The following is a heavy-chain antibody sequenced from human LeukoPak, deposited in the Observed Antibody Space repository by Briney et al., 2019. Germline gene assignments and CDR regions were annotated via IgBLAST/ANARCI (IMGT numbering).Heavy chain of an antibody. CDR2: IGAYNDNT. CDR1: GYTFSDFG. CDR3: ARGLLEDIVVVPAAVGPYYYYYMDV. D-gene: IGHD2-2*01. V-gene: IGHV1-18*01. J-gene: IGHJ6*03. Sequence: ASVKVSCKASGYTFSDFGITWVRQAPGQGVEWMGWIGAYNDNTNYPQKFQGRVTLTTDTSTSTAYMELSSLRSEDTAVYYCARGLLEDIVVVPAAVGPYYYYYMDVWGKGTTVTVSS.